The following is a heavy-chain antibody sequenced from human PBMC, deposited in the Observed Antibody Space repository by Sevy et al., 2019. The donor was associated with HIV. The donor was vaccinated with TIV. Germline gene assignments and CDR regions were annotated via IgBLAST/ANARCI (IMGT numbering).Heavy chain of an antibody. J-gene: IGHJ4*02. D-gene: IGHD4-4*01. CDR1: GFTFSIYA. CDR2: IWNDGSNK. V-gene: IGHV3-33*01. CDR3: ATEYSNGYDY. Sequence: GGSLRLSCAASGFTFSIYAMHWVRQAPGKGLEWVAVIWNDGSNKSYADSVKGRFTISRDNSKNTLYLEVNSLRAEDTAVYYCATEYSNGYDYWGQGTLVTVSS.